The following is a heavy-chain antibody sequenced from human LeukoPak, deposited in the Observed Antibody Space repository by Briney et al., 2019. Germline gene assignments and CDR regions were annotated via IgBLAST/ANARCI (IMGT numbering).Heavy chain of an antibody. CDR2: ISSSSNYR. Sequence: GGSLRLSCAASGFTFSSYSMNWVRQAPGKGLEWVSFISSSSNYRYYADSVKGRFTISRDNAKNSLYLQMASLRAEDTAVYYCARRAGAYSHPYDYWGQGTLVTVSS. CDR1: GFTFSSYS. D-gene: IGHD4/OR15-4a*01. CDR3: ARRAGAYSHPYDY. V-gene: IGHV3-21*04. J-gene: IGHJ4*02.